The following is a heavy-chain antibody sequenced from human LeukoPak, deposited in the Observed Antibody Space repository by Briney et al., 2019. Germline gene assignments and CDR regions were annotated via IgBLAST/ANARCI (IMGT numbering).Heavy chain of an antibody. CDR3: ASPSRVGAFDI. Sequence: SETLSLTCAVYGGSFSGYYWSWIRQPPGKGLEWIGETNHSGSTNYSPSLKSRVTISVDTSKNQFSLKLSSVTAADTAVYYCASPSRVGAFDIWGQGTMVTVSS. J-gene: IGHJ3*02. D-gene: IGHD1-26*01. CDR1: GGSFSGYY. V-gene: IGHV4-34*01. CDR2: TNHSGST.